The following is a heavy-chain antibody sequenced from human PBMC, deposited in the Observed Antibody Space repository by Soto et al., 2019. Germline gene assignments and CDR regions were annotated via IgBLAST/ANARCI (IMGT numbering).Heavy chain of an antibody. J-gene: IGHJ1*01. Sequence: QVQLVESGGGVVQPGRSLRLSCAASGFTFSSYGMHGVRQAAGKGLEWVAVISYDGSNKYYADAVKGLFTISRDNSKNTLYLQMNSLRAEDTAVYYCAKPRDDSVTGAEYFQHWGQGTLVTVSS. CDR1: GFTFSSYG. CDR2: ISYDGSNK. D-gene: IGHD2-15*01. V-gene: IGHV3-30*18. CDR3: AKPRDDSVTGAEYFQH.